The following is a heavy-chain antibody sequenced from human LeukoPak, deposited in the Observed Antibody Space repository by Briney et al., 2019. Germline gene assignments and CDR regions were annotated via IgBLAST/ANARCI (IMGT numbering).Heavy chain of an antibody. CDR3: ARGWVGATFFDY. V-gene: IGHV4-59*02. Sequence: SETLSLTCTVSGGSVSDYYWSWIRQPPGQGLEWIAYMYYSGSTNYNPSLKSRVTISVDTSKNQFSLKLSSVTAADTAVYYCARGWVGATFFDYWGQGTLVTVSS. D-gene: IGHD1-26*01. J-gene: IGHJ4*02. CDR2: MYYSGST. CDR1: GGSVSDYY.